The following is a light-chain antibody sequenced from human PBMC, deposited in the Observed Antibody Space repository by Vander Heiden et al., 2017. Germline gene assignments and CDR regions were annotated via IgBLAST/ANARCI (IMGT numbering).Light chain of an antibody. Sequence: DIQMTQSPSSLSASLGDRVTITCRASQSISSYLSWYQQKPWRAPKLLIYAASSLQSGVPSRFSASGSGTDFTLTISSRQPKDFATYYCQQSDSTSTWTFGQGTKMEIK. CDR3: QQSDSTSTWT. CDR2: AAS. CDR1: QSISSY. V-gene: IGKV1-39*01. J-gene: IGKJ1*01.